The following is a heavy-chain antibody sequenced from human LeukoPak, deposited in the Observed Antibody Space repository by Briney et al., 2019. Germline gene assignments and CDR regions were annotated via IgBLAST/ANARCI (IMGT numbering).Heavy chain of an antibody. CDR1: GFTFSDYY. Sequence: GGSLRLSCAASGFTFSDYYMSWIRQAPGKGLEWVSYISSSGSTIYYADSAKGRFIISRDNAKNSLYLQMNSLRAEDTAVYYCARDYPGYSSSWHDAFDIWGQGTMVTVSS. D-gene: IGHD6-13*01. CDR3: ARDYPGYSSSWHDAFDI. J-gene: IGHJ3*02. CDR2: ISSSGSTI. V-gene: IGHV3-11*01.